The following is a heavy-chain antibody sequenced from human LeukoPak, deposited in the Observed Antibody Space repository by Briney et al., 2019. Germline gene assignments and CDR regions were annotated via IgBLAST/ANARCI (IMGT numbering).Heavy chain of an antibody. CDR1: GYTFTSYD. CDR2: MNPNSGNT. Sequence: ASVKVSCKASGYTFTSYDINWVRQATGQGLEWMGWMNPNSGNTGYAQKFQGRVTITRNTSISTAYMELSSLRSEDTAVYYCARGRTAMVRFDPWGQGTLVTVSS. J-gene: IGHJ5*02. CDR3: ARGRTAMVRFDP. D-gene: IGHD5-18*01. V-gene: IGHV1-8*03.